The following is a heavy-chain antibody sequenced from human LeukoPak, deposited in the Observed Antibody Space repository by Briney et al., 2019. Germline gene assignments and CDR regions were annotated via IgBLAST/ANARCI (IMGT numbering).Heavy chain of an antibody. V-gene: IGHV5-51*01. D-gene: IGHD3-16*02. CDR1: GYSFTSYW. J-gene: IGHJ3*02. Sequence: GESLKISCKGSGYSFTSYWIVWVRQMPGKGLEWMGIIYPGDSDTRYSPSFQGQVTISADKSISTAYLQWSSLKASDTAMYYCPRRRLGELSDDAFDIWGQGTMVTVSS. CDR3: PRRRLGELSDDAFDI. CDR2: IYPGDSDT.